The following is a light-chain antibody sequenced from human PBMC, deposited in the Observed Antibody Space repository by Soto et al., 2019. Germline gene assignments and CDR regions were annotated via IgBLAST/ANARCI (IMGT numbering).Light chain of an antibody. V-gene: IGKV3-20*01. J-gene: IGKJ2*01. Sequence: EIVLTQSPGTLSLSPGERATLSCRASQRISSSYFAWFQQKPGQAPRLLMYGSSSRATGTPDRFSGSGSGADFTLTISRLEPEDSAVYYCQQYATSLYTFGQGTKVDIK. CDR3: QQYATSLYT. CDR2: GSS. CDR1: QRISSSY.